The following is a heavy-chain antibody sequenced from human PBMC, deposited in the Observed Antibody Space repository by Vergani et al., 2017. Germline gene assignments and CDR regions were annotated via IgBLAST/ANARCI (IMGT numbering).Heavy chain of an antibody. V-gene: IGHV3-66*02. CDR2: IYSGGST. D-gene: IGHD5-12*01. Sequence: EVQLLESGGGLVQPGGSLRLSCAASGFTFSSYAMSWVRQAPGKGLEWVSVIYSGGSTYYADSVKGRFTISRDNSKNTLYLQMNSLRAEDTAVYYCARTDIVATDLPTKYYYYGMDVWGQGTTVTVSS. CDR3: ARTDIVATDLPTKYYYYGMDV. CDR1: GFTFSSYA. J-gene: IGHJ6*02.